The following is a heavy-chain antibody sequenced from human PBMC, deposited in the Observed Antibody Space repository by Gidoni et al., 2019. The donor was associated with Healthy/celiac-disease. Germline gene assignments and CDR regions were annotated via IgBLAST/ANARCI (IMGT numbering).Heavy chain of an antibody. Sequence: HVQLQYSGPGLLKPSQTLSLTCTVSGGSIRSVDYYWSWIRQPPGKGLEWIGYTYDSGSTSYNPSLKSRVTISVDTSKNQFSLKLSSVNAADTAVYYCAREGGYYGSGSLYFDYWGQGTLVTVSS. J-gene: IGHJ4*02. CDR2: TYDSGST. CDR3: AREGGYYGSGSLYFDY. CDR1: GGSIRSVDYY. V-gene: IGHV4-30-4*01. D-gene: IGHD3-10*01.